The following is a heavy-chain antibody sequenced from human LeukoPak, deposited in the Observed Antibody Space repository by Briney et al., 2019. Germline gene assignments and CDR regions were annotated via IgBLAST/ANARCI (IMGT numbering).Heavy chain of an antibody. Sequence: ASVKVSCKASGYTFTSYYMHWVRQAPGQGLEWMGIINPSGGSTSYAQKFQGRVTVTRDTSTSTVYMELSSLRSEDTAVYYCARAIERYFDWSDFDYWGQGTLVTVSS. J-gene: IGHJ4*02. CDR3: ARAIERYFDWSDFDY. V-gene: IGHV1-46*01. CDR1: GYTFTSYY. D-gene: IGHD3-9*01. CDR2: INPSGGST.